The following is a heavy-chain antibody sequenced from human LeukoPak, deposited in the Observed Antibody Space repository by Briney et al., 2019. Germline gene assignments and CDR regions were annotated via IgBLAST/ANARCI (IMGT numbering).Heavy chain of an antibody. CDR3: ARTANRAAAGTWGDFDY. Sequence: PGGSMRLSCAASGFTFSDYYMSWIRQAPGKGLEWVSYISSSGSTIYYADSVKGRFTISRDNAKNSLYLQMNSLRAEDTAVYYCARTANRAAAGTWGDFDYWGQGTLVTVSS. J-gene: IGHJ4*02. CDR1: GFTFSDYY. D-gene: IGHD6-13*01. V-gene: IGHV3-11*01. CDR2: ISSSGSTI.